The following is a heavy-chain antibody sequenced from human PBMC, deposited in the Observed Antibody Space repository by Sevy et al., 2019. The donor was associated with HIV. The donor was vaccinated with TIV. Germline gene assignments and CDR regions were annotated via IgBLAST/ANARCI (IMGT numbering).Heavy chain of an antibody. CDR1: GFTFGSYG. D-gene: IGHD3-10*01. CDR2: ISYDRSEK. J-gene: IGHJ4*02. CDR3: ARVRRSYYFDY. Sequence: GGSLRLSCAASGFTFGSYGMHWVRQAPGKGLEWAAFISYDRSEKEYADSVKGRFTISRDKSKNTVDLQMNSLRVEDTALYYCARVRRSYYFDYWGQGTLVTVSS. V-gene: IGHV3-33*01.